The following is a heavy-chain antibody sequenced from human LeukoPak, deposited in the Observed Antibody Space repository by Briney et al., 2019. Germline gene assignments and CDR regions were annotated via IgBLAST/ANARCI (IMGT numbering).Heavy chain of an antibody. CDR1: GGTFSSYA. V-gene: IGHV1-69*10. CDR2: IIPILGIA. Sequence: SVKVSCKASGGTFSSYAISWVRQAPGQGLEWMGGIIPILGIANYAQKFQGRVTITADKSTSTAYMELSSLRSEDTAVYYCARDRGDGYNFNLDYWGQGTLVTVSS. D-gene: IGHD5-24*01. CDR3: ARDRGDGYNFNLDY. J-gene: IGHJ4*02.